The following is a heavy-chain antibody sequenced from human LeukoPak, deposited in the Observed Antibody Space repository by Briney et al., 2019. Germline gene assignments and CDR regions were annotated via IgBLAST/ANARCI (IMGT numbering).Heavy chain of an antibody. CDR3: ARDEQGSSWYARWFDP. CDR2: IIPIFNTA. D-gene: IGHD6-13*01. J-gene: IGHJ5*02. Sequence: SVKVSCKASGGTFSSYSISWVRQAPGQGLEWMGGIIPIFNTAHYAQTFQGRVTITADESTSTAYMELNSLRSEDTAVYYCARDEQGSSWYARWFDPWGQGTLVTVSS. V-gene: IGHV1-69*13. CDR1: GGTFSSYS.